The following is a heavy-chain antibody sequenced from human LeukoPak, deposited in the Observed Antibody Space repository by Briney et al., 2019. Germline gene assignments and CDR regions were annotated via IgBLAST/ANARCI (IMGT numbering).Heavy chain of an antibody. D-gene: IGHD6-19*01. V-gene: IGHV4-59*01. CDR3: ARESIAVAGTSPYNWFDP. CDR1: GFTISSYY. CDR2: IYYSGST. J-gene: IGHJ5*02. Sequence: SETLSLTCTASGFTISSYYWSWLRQPPGKGLEWVGYIYYSGSTNYNPSLKIRVTISVDTSKNQFSLKLSSVTAADTAVYYCARESIAVAGTSPYNWFDPWGQGTLVTVSS.